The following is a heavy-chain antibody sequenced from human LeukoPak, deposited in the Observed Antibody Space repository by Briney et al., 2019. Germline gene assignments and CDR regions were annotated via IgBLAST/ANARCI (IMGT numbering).Heavy chain of an antibody. V-gene: IGHV1-46*01. CDR2: SNPSGGST. J-gene: IGHJ3*02. Sequence: ASVKVSCKASEYTFTTYYIHWVRQAPGQGLEWMGISNPSGGSTSYAQKFQGRVTMTRDTSTSTVYMELSSLRSEDTAVYYCARAVVPAAMGRALDIRGQGTRVTVSS. D-gene: IGHD2-2*01. CDR1: EYTFTTYY. CDR3: ARAVVPAAMGRALDI.